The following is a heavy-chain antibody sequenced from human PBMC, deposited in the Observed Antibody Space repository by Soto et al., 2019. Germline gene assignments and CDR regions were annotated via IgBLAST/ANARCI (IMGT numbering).Heavy chain of an antibody. Sequence: GGSLRLSCAASGFTFSSYAMHWVRQAPGKGLEWVAVISYDGSNKYYADSVKGRFTISRDNSKNTLYLQMNSLRAEDTAVYYCARDQGGPHYYYYGMDVWGQGTTVTVSS. CDR2: ISYDGSNK. CDR1: GFTFSSYA. D-gene: IGHD3-16*01. J-gene: IGHJ6*02. V-gene: IGHV3-30-3*01. CDR3: ARDQGGPHYYYYGMDV.